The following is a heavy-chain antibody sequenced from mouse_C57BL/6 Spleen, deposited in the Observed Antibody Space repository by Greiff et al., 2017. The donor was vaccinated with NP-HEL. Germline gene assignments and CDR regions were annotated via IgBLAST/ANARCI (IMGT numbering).Heavy chain of an antibody. Sequence: VQLQQPGAELVRPGSSVKLSCKASGYTFTSYWMDWVKQRPGQGLEWIGNIYPSDSETHYNQKFKDKATLTVDKSSSTAYMQLSSLTSEDSAVYYCAAGGHYEDYAMDYWGQGTSVTVSS. J-gene: IGHJ4*01. CDR1: GYTFTSYW. D-gene: IGHD1-2*01. V-gene: IGHV1-61*01. CDR2: IYPSDSET. CDR3: AAGGHYEDYAMDY.